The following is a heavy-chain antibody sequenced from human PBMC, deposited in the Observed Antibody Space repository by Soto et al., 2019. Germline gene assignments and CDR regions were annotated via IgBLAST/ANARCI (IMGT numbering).Heavy chain of an antibody. CDR1: GFTFSSYA. Sequence: TGGSLRLSCAASGFTFSSYAMHWVRQAPGKGLEWVAVISYDGSNKYYADSVKGRFTISRDNSKNTLYLQMNSLRAEDTAVYYCARDCEGRDFWSGYYWAYWGQGTLVTVSS. CDR2: ISYDGSNK. CDR3: ARDCEGRDFWSGYYWAY. D-gene: IGHD3-3*01. J-gene: IGHJ4*02. V-gene: IGHV3-30-3*01.